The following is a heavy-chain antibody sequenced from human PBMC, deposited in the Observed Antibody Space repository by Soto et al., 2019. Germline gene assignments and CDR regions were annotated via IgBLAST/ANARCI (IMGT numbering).Heavy chain of an antibody. V-gene: IGHV3-33*01. D-gene: IGHD3-22*01. CDR3: ARDYNYYVNYIEL. J-gene: IGHJ2*01. Sequence: QVQLVESGGGVVQPGKSLRLSCAASGFIFKSYGMHWVRQAPGKGLEWLAVIWHDGTNKYYADSLKGRFAISRDNSKNTLSLQMDSLSAEDTAVYYCARDYNYYVNYIELWGRGTLVTVSS. CDR2: IWHDGTNK. CDR1: GFIFKSYG.